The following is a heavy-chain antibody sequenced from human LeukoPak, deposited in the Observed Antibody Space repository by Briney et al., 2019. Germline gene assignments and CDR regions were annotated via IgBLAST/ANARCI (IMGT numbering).Heavy chain of an antibody. J-gene: IGHJ4*02. V-gene: IGHV3-21*01. CDR3: ARDPSPTGYLFDY. CDR1: GFTFSSYS. CDR2: ISGSGGST. Sequence: PGGSLRLSCAASGFTFSSYSMNWVRQAPGKGLEWVSAISGSGGSTYYADSMKGRFTISRDNAKSSLYLQMNSLRAEDTAVYYCARDPSPTGYLFDYWGQGTLVTVSS. D-gene: IGHD6-25*01.